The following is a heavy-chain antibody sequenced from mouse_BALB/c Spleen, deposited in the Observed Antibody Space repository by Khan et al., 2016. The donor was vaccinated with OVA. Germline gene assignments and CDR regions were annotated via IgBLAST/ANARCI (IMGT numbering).Heavy chain of an antibody. CDR1: GYTFTSYW. V-gene: IGHV1S132*01. D-gene: IGHD2-14*01. CDR2: IYPGTDNT. CDR3: ARKEALYDFDH. Sequence: VQLQQSGAELVRPGASVKLSCKTSGYTFTSYWIHWVKQRPGQGLEWIAWIYPGTDNTYYNEKFKDKATLTADKSSSTAYMQLSSLKSEDSDVYFGARKEALYDFDHWGQGTTLTVSS. J-gene: IGHJ2*01.